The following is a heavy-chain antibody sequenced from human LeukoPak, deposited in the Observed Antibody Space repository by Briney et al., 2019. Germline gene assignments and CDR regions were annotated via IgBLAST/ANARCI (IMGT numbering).Heavy chain of an antibody. Sequence: GSLRLSCATSGFTFSTYAMSWVRQAPGKGLEWVSAISASGVSTYSADSAKGRFTISRDNSRSTLYLQMNSLRAEDTAIYYCATKRGQGTQLNYNWFDPWGQGTLVTVSS. V-gene: IGHV3-23*01. CDR1: GFTFSTYA. CDR3: ATKRGQGTQLNYNWFDP. J-gene: IGHJ5*02. CDR2: ISASGVST. D-gene: IGHD1-1*01.